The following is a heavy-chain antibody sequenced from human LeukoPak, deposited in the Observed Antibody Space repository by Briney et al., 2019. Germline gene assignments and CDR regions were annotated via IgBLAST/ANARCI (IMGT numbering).Heavy chain of an antibody. Sequence: SETLSLTCTVSGGSISSSTYYWGWIRQPPGKGLEWIGYIYYSGSTNYNPSLKSRVTISIDTSKNQFSLKLSSVTAADTAVYYCAASGLNYDINYWGQGTLVTVSS. CDR2: IYYSGST. CDR3: AASGLNYDINY. V-gene: IGHV4-61*05. D-gene: IGHD3-9*01. J-gene: IGHJ4*02. CDR1: GGSISSSTYY.